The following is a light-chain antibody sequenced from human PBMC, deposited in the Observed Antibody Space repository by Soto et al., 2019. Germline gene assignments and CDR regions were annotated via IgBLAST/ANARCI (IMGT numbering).Light chain of an antibody. CDR2: DAS. CDR1: QSVSSNY. CDR3: QQYGSSPRVT. J-gene: IGKJ1*01. Sequence: EIVMTQSPATLSVSPGERTTLSCRAIQSVSSNYLAWYQQKPGQAPRLLIYDASTRATGIPDRFSGSGSGTDFTLTISRLEPEDFAVYYCQQYGSSPRVTFGQGTKVDI. V-gene: IGKV3-20*01.